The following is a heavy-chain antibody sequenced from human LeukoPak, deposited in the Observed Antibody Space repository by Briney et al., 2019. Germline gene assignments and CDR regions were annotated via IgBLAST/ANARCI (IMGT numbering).Heavy chain of an antibody. CDR3: ARDMVRGGHRQGAFDI. Sequence: PGGSLRLSCAASGFTFSSYSMNWVRQAPGKGLEWVSSISSSSSYIYYADSVKGRFTISRDNSKNTLNLQMNSLRDEDTAVYYCARDMVRGGHRQGAFDIWGQGTMVTVSS. D-gene: IGHD3-10*01. CDR2: ISSSSSYI. V-gene: IGHV3-21*04. CDR1: GFTFSSYS. J-gene: IGHJ3*02.